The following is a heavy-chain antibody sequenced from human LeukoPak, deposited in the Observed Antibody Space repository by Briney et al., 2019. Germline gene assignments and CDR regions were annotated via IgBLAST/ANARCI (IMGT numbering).Heavy chain of an antibody. CDR3: ASMKYGDYRSALQH. CDR1: GSSISSSSYY. Sequence: SETLSLTCIVSGSSISSSSYYWGWIRQPPGKGLEWIGNIYFSGSTSYNPSLKSRVTISVDTSKNQFSLKLSSVTAADTAVYYCASMKYGDYRSALQHWGQGTLVTVSS. J-gene: IGHJ1*01. D-gene: IGHD4-17*01. V-gene: IGHV4-39*07. CDR2: IYFSGST.